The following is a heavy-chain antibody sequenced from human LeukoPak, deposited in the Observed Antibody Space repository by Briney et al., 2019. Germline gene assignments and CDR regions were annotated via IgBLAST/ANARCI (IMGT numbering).Heavy chain of an antibody. Sequence: GGSLRLSCAASGFTFSSYAMHWVRQAPGKGLEWVAVISYDGSNKYYADSVKGRFTISRDNAKNSLYLQMNSLRAEDTAVYYCARDDTDQLYNWFDPWGQGTLVTVSS. CDR2: ISYDGSNK. CDR3: ARDDTDQLYNWFDP. D-gene: IGHD5-24*01. CDR1: GFTFSSYA. J-gene: IGHJ5*02. V-gene: IGHV3-30*04.